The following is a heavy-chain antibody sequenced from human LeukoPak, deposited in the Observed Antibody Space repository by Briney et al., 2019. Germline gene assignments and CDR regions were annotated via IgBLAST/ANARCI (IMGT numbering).Heavy chain of an antibody. V-gene: IGHV4-39*01. Sequence: PSETLSLTCTVSGGSISSSTYYWGWIRQPPGKGLDWIGSIYYSGRTYYNPSLKSRATISVDTSKSQFSLKLSSVTAADTAVYYCARPFTGSSAWFDPWGQGTLVTVSS. CDR3: ARPFTGSSAWFDP. CDR1: GGSISSSTYY. CDR2: IYYSGRT. D-gene: IGHD3-22*01. J-gene: IGHJ5*02.